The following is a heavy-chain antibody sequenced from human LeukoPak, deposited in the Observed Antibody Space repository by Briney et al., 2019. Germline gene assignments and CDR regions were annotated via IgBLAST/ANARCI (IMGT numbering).Heavy chain of an antibody. J-gene: IGHJ4*02. CDR2: IYYGGST. D-gene: IGHD6-19*01. CDR1: GGSISNYY. Sequence: PSETLSLTCNVSGGSISNYYWNWIRQPPGKGLEWIGYIYYGGSTNYNPSLKSRVTVLLDTAKNQFSLKLTSVTAADTALYYCARRSGSGWYIDYWGQGTLVTVSS. CDR3: ARRSGSGWYIDY. V-gene: IGHV4-59*12.